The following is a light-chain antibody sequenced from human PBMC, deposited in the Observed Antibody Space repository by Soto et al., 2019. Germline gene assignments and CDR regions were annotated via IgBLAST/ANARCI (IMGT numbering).Light chain of an antibody. CDR2: SNN. J-gene: IGLJ2*01. V-gene: IGLV1-40*01. CDR3: ASWDDRLGAVI. Sequence: QSALTQPPSVSGAAGQSVTISCSGSSSNIGAGYDVHWYQQFPGGAPKLLMHSNNLRPSGVPERISGSKFGTAASLAISGLRSEDEAVYYCASWDDRLGAVIFGGGTKVTVL. CDR1: SSNIGAGYD.